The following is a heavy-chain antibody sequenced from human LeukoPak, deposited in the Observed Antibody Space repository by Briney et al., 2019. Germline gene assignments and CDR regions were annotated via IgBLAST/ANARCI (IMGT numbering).Heavy chain of an antibody. CDR1: GFTFSSYS. CDR3: ARRTKEYYFDY. V-gene: IGHV3-48*01. Sequence: PGGSLRLSCAASGFTFSSYSMNWVRQAPGKGLEWVSYISSSSSTIYYADSVKGRFTISRDNAKNSLYLQMNSLRAEDTAVYYCARRTKEYYFDYWGQGTLVTVSS. CDR2: ISSSSSTI. J-gene: IGHJ4*02. D-gene: IGHD2-8*01.